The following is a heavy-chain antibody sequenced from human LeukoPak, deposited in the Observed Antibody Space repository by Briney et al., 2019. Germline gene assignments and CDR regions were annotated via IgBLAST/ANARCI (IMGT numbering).Heavy chain of an antibody. D-gene: IGHD1-26*01. V-gene: IGHV1-69*05. CDR2: IIPIFGTA. CDR3: ASGGSGSYRDLGDNWFDP. Sequence: SVKVSCKASLGTFSSYAISWVRQSPGQGREWMGGIIPIFGTANYTQKFQGRVTITTDESTSKAYMELSSLSSEDTAVYYCASGGSGSYRDLGDNWFDPWGQGTLVTVSS. CDR1: LGTFSSYA. J-gene: IGHJ5*02.